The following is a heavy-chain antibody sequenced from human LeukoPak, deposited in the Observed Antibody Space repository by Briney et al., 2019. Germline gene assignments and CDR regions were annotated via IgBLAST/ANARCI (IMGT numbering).Heavy chain of an antibody. CDR3: ARDTVTTYSFDY. J-gene: IGHJ4*02. Sequence: ASVKVSCKASGYTFTKYGITWVRQAPGQGLEWMGWISTYNGNTNYAQKLQGRVTMTTDTSTGTAYMELRSLRSDDTAVYYCARDTVTTYSFDYWGQGTLVTVSS. CDR2: ISTYNGNT. D-gene: IGHD4-17*01. V-gene: IGHV1-18*01. CDR1: GYTFTKYG.